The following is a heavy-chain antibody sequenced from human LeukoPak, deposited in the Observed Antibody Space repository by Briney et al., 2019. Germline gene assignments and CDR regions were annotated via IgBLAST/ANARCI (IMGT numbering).Heavy chain of an antibody. Sequence: PGESLRLSCAASGFSISTYEMNWVRQAPGKGLEWVSYFRSSRGTIYYADSVRGRFTVSGDSAKNSLYLQMNSLRADDTAVYYCARGTLLNAFDIWGQGTMVTVSS. V-gene: IGHV3-48*03. J-gene: IGHJ3*02. D-gene: IGHD1-26*01. CDR2: FRSSRGTI. CDR3: ARGTLLNAFDI. CDR1: GFSISTYE.